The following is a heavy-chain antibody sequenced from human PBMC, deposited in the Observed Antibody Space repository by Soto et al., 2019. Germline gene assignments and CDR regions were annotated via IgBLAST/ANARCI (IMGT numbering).Heavy chain of an antibody. Sequence: ASVKVSCKVSGYTLTELSMHWVRQAPGKGLEWMGGFDPEDGETIYAQKFQGRVTMTEDTSTDTAYMELSSLRSEDTAVYYCATVLPSGLGPYYYYMDVWGKGTTVTVSS. CDR3: ATVLPSGLGPYYYYMDV. CDR1: GYTLTELS. J-gene: IGHJ6*03. D-gene: IGHD3-3*01. CDR2: FDPEDGET. V-gene: IGHV1-24*01.